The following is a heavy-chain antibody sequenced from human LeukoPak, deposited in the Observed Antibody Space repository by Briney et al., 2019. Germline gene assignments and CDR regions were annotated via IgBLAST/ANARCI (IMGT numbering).Heavy chain of an antibody. D-gene: IGHD1-1*01. V-gene: IGHV1-2*06. CDR3: ARVTNWNDDWFDP. CDR1: GYTFTGYY. CDR2: INPNSGGT. J-gene: IGHJ5*02. Sequence: WASVKVSCKASGYTFTGYYMHWVRQAPGQGLEWMGRINPNSGGTNYAQKFQGRVTMTRDTSISTAYMELSRLRSDDTAVYYCARVTNWNDDWFDPWGQGTLVTVSS.